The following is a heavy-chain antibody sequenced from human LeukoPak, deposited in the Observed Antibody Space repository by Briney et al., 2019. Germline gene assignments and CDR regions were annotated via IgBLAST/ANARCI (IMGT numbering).Heavy chain of an antibody. CDR3: ETYSSGNLDY. Sequence: ASVKVSCKVAGYTLTELSMHWVRQAPGKGLEWMGGFDTEDGETIYAQKFQGRVTITEDNCTDTAYMAVSSLRSEDTAVYYCETYSSGNLDYWGNGTLVTVSS. D-gene: IGHD2-21*01. V-gene: IGHV1-24*01. J-gene: IGHJ4*01. CDR2: FDTEDGET. CDR1: GYTLTELS.